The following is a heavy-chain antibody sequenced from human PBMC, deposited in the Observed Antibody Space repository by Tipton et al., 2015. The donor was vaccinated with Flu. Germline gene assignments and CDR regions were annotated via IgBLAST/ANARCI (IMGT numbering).Heavy chain of an antibody. V-gene: IGHV4-61*02. CDR1: GGSISSGSYY. J-gene: IGHJ4*02. Sequence: TLSLTCTVSGGSISSGSYYWSWIRQPAGKGLEWIGRTHTSGSTNYNPSLQSRVTISVDTSKNQFSLKLSSVTAADTAVYYCARHTGDSVRGVIDYWGQGTLVTVSS. D-gene: IGHD3-10*02. CDR3: ARHTGDSVRGVIDY. CDR2: THTSGST.